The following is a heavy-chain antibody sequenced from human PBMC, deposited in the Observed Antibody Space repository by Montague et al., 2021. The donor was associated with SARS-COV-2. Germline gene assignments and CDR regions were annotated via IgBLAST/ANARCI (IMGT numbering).Heavy chain of an antibody. CDR1: GFTFSSYA. Sequence: SLRLSCAASGFTFSSYAMSWVRQAPGKGLKWVSGIVNNGRKSFYADSVKGRFVISRDNSDKMVYLQLNSLRAEDTAIYYCAKETAAIGNPLFDSWGQGTLITVSS. CDR2: IVNNGRKS. J-gene: IGHJ4*02. V-gene: IGHV3-23*01. D-gene: IGHD4-23*01. CDR3: AKETAAIGNPLFDS.